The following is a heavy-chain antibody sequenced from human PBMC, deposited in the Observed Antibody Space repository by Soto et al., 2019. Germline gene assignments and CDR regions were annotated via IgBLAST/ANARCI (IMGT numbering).Heavy chain of an antibody. CDR2: ISGSGGST. Sequence: GGSLRLSCAASGFTFSSYAMSWVRQAPGKGLEWVSAISGSGGSTYYADSVKGRFTISRDNSKNTLYLQMNSLRAEDTAVYYCAKDPRAYSTNMGYYFDYWGQGSLVTVSS. D-gene: IGHD6-13*01. V-gene: IGHV3-23*01. CDR1: GFTFSSYA. J-gene: IGHJ4*02. CDR3: AKDPRAYSTNMGYYFDY.